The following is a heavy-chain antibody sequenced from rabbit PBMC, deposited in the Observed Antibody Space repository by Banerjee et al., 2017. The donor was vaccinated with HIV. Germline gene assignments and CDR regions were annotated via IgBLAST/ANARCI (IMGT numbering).Heavy chain of an antibody. V-gene: IGHV1S45*01. J-gene: IGHJ4*01. D-gene: IGHD4-2*01. Sequence: QEQLEESGGGLVKPGGTLTLTCKASGIDFSSYYYMCWVRQAPGKGLEWIGCIYAGSSGSTYYASWAKGRFTISKTSSTTVTLQMTSLTAADTATYFCARDGAGSAGYGWTDLVLWGQGTLVTVS. CDR3: ARDGAGSAGYGWTDLVL. CDR1: GIDFSSYYY. CDR2: IYAGSSGST.